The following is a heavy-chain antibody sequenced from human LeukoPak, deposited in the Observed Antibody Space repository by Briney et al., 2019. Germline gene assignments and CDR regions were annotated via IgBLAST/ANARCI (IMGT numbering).Heavy chain of an antibody. J-gene: IGHJ4*02. Sequence: ASVKVSCKASGYTFTSYGISWVRQAPGQGLEWMGWISVYNGNTNYAQKLQGRVTITRNTSISTAYMELSSLRSEDTAVYYCARGYYYYDRSGYLERYFDYWGQGTLVTVSS. CDR1: GYTFTSYG. CDR3: ARGYYYYDRSGYLERYFDY. D-gene: IGHD3-22*01. V-gene: IGHV1-18*01. CDR2: ISVYNGNT.